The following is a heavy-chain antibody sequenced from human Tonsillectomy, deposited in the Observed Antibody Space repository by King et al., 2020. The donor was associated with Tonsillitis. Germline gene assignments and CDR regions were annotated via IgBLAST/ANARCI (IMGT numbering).Heavy chain of an antibody. D-gene: IGHD3-9*01. CDR2: IRGNRYGGTT. J-gene: IGHJ4*02. CDR1: GFKFGDYA. Sequence: VQLVESGGDLVQPGRSLRLSCTASGFKFGDYAMNWVRQAPGKGLEWVGFIRGNRYGGTTEYAASVSGRFIISRDDSKSVAYLQMSSLKTEDTAVYYCTRDPYDVLTGYFRFDFWGQGTLVTVSS. V-gene: IGHV3-49*04. CDR3: TRDPYDVLTGYFRFDF.